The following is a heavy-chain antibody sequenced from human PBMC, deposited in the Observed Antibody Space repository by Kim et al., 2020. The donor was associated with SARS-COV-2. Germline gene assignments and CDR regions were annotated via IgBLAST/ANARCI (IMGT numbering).Heavy chain of an antibody. Sequence: GGSLRLSCAASGFTFSSYGMHWVRQAPGKGLEWVAVISYDGSNKYYADSVKGRFTISRDNSKNTLYLQMNSLRAEDTAVYYCAKDLDHTRYGSGKADWFDPWGQGTLVTVSS. D-gene: IGHD3-10*01. J-gene: IGHJ5*02. CDR2: ISYDGSNK. CDR3: AKDLDHTRYGSGKADWFDP. V-gene: IGHV3-30*18. CDR1: GFTFSSYG.